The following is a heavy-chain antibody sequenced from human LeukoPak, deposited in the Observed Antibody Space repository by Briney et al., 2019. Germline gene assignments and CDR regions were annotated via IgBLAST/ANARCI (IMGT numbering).Heavy chain of an antibody. CDR2: INPSGGST. V-gene: IGHV1-46*01. Sequence: GASVKVSCKASGYTFTSYYMHWVRQAPGQGLEWMGIINPSGGSTSYAQKFQGRVTMTRDMSTSTVYMELSSLRSEDTAVYYCARDLGLALYYYYMDVWGKGTTVTVSS. J-gene: IGHJ6*03. CDR3: ARDLGLALYYYYMDV. CDR1: GYTFTSYY. D-gene: IGHD3-10*01.